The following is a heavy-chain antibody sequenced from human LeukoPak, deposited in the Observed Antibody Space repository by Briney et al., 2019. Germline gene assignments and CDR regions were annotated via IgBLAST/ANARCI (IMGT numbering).Heavy chain of an antibody. V-gene: IGHV3-74*03. D-gene: IGHD3-10*01. J-gene: IGHJ6*02. Sequence: GGSLRLSCVGSGFTISNYWMHWVRQAPGTGLVWVSRIHPDGSITTYADSVKGRFTISRDNAKNSLYLQMNSLRAEDTAVYYCARALWSGPVYYGMDVWGQGTTVTVSS. CDR1: GFTISNYW. CDR3: ARALWSGPVYYGMDV. CDR2: IHPDGSIT.